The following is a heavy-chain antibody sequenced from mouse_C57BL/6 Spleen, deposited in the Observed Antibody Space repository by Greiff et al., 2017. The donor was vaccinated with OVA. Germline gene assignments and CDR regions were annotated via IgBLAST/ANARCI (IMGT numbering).Heavy chain of an antibody. Sequence: EVHLVESGEGLVKPGGSLKLSCAASGFTFSSYAMSWVRQTPEKRLEWVAYISSGGDYIYYADTVKGRFTISRDNARNTLYLQMSSLKSEDTAMYYCTRDGGYGSSHWYFDVWGTGTTVTVSS. V-gene: IGHV5-9-1*02. CDR3: TRDGGYGSSHWYFDV. CDR1: GFTFSSYA. D-gene: IGHD1-1*01. J-gene: IGHJ1*03. CDR2: ISSGGDYI.